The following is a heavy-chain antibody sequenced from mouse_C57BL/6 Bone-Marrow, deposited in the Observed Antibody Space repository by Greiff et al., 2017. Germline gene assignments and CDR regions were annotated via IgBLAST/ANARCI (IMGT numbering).Heavy chain of an antibody. CDR1: GYAFSSSW. J-gene: IGHJ4*01. CDR2: IYPGDGDT. Sequence: QVQLKESGPELVKPGASVKISCKASGYAFSSSWMNWVKQRPGKGLEWIGRIYPGDGDTNYNGKFKGKATLTADKSSSTAYMQLSSLTSEDSAVYFCARGLLPPMDYWGQGTSVTVSS. D-gene: IGHD1-1*01. V-gene: IGHV1-82*01. CDR3: ARGLLPPMDY.